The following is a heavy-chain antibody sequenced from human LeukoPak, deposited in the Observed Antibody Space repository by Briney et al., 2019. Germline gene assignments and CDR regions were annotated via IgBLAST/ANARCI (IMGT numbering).Heavy chain of an antibody. CDR2: IYYAGST. D-gene: IGHD6-13*01. Sequence: SETLSLTCTVSGGAISRSTLYWGWIRQPPGKGLEWIGSIYYAGSTYYNSSLKSRVTISVDTSKNQFSLRMSFVSVADTAVYYCASIAAAGNEWGQGALVIVSS. CDR3: ASIAAAGNE. CDR1: GGAISRSTLY. J-gene: IGHJ4*02. V-gene: IGHV4-39*01.